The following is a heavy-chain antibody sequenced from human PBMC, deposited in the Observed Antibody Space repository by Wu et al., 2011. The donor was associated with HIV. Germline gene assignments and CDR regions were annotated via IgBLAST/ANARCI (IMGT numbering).Heavy chain of an antibody. CDR3: ARGGRRNYMDA. V-gene: IGHV1-18*01. CDR2: ISTDNGDT. J-gene: IGHJ6*03. Sequence: QVQLVQSGAEVKKPGASVKVSCKASGYSFTNYGINWVRQAPGQGLECMGWISTDNGDTYYIEKFRGRVTKTTDTSTSTAYMELRSLRSDDTAVYYCARGGRRNYMDAWGKGTTVSVSS. CDR1: GYSFTNYG. D-gene: IGHD1-26*01.